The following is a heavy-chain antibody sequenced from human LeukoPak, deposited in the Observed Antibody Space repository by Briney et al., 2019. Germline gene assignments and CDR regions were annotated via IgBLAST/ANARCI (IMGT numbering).Heavy chain of an antibody. CDR1: GGSISSSSYY. CDR3: ARGRGTYNWFDP. D-gene: IGHD1-26*01. V-gene: IGHV4-39*07. CDR2: MYYSGNT. Sequence: SETLSLTCTVSGGSISSSSYYWGWIRQPPGKGLEWIGSMYYSGNTYYNPSLKSRVTISVDTSENQFSLKLSSVTAADTAIYYCARGRGTYNWFDPWGQGTLVTVSS. J-gene: IGHJ5*02.